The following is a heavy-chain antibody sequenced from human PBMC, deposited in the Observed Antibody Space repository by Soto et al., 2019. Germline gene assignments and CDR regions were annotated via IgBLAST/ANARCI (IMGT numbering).Heavy chain of an antibody. Sequence: GASVTASWTAAAGALRIYASSWVLLVPGQGLEWMGGIIPIFGTANYAQKFQGRVTITADESTSTAYMELSSLRSEDTAVYYCAREQPNYYYYGMDVWGQGTTVTVSS. V-gene: IGHV1-69*01. CDR1: AGALRIYA. CDR3: AREQPNYYYYGMDV. D-gene: IGHD1-1*01. J-gene: IGHJ6*02. CDR2: IIPIFGTA.